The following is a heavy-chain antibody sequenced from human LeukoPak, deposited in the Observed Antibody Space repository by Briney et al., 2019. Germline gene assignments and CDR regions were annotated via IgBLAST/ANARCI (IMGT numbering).Heavy chain of an antibody. Sequence: ASVKVSCRASGYTFTSYYMHWVRQAPGQGLEWMGWINPNSGGTNYAQKFQGRVTMTRDTSISTAYMELSRLRSDDTAVYYCARLRLGAGGYFDYWGQGTLVTVSS. CDR3: ARLRLGAGGYFDY. V-gene: IGHV1-2*02. CDR2: INPNSGGT. D-gene: IGHD3-16*01. CDR1: GYTFTSYY. J-gene: IGHJ4*02.